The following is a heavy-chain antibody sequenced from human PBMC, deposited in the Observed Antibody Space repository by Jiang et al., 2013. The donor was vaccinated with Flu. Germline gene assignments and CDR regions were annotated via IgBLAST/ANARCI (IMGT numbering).Heavy chain of an antibody. V-gene: IGHV3-23*04. J-gene: IGHJ3*02. D-gene: IGHD1-26*01. CDR1: GFTFSSYA. Sequence: VQLVESGGGLVQPGRSLRLSCTASGFTFSSYAMSWVRQAPGKGLEWVSAISGSGGSTYYADSVKGRFTISRDNSKNTLYLQMNSLRAEDTAVYYCAKSGWDTDNAFDIWGQGTSGHRLF. CDR2: ISGSGGST. CDR3: AKSGWDTDNAFDI.